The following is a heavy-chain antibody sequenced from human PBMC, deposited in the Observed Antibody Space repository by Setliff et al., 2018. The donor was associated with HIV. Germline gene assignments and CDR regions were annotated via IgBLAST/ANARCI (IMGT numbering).Heavy chain of an antibody. Sequence: PSQTLSLTCAISGDSVFSNNAAWNWIRQSPLRGLEWLGRTYYRSKWYFDYAVSVKSRIIINPDTSKNQFSLHLISVTPEDTAVYYCARGSYGSVLLWGQGTLVTVSS. J-gene: IGHJ4*02. CDR1: GDSVFSNNAA. CDR2: TYYRSKWYF. D-gene: IGHD6-19*01. V-gene: IGHV6-1*01. CDR3: ARGSYGSVLL.